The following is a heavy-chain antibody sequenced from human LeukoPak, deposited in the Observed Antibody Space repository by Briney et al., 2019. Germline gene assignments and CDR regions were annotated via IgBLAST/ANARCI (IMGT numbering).Heavy chain of an antibody. CDR1: GDSISSGSYY. Sequence: SETLSLTCTVSGDSISSGSYYWSWIRQPAGKGLEWIGRIYTSGSTNYNPSLKSRVTISVDTSKNQFSLKLSSVTAADTAVYYCARVSYDSSGYYSSAFAFDIWGQGTMVTVSS. V-gene: IGHV4-61*02. D-gene: IGHD3-22*01. J-gene: IGHJ3*02. CDR2: IYTSGST. CDR3: ARVSYDSSGYYSSAFAFDI.